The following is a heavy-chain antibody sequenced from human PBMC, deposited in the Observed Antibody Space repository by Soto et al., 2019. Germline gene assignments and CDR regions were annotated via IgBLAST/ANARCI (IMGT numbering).Heavy chain of an antibody. V-gene: IGHV4-4*02. CDR3: ARARSFDTAMVRKFDY. J-gene: IGHJ4*02. CDR1: GASISSSNW. Sequence: SETLSLTCAVSGASISSSNWWSWVRQPPGKGLEWIGEIYHSGSTNYNPSLKSRVTISVDKSKNQFSLKLSSVTAADTAVYYCARARSFDTAMVRKFDYWGQGTLVTVSS. CDR2: IYHSGST. D-gene: IGHD5-18*01.